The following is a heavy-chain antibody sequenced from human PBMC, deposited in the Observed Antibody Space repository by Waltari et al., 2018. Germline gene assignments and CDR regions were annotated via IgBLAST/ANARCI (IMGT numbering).Heavy chain of an antibody. CDR2: IIPIFGTA. J-gene: IGHJ4*02. D-gene: IGHD3-3*01. CDR1: GGTFSSYA. CDR3: AGGWSGYYTVDY. Sequence: QVQLVQSGAEVKKPGSSVKVSSKAGGGTFSSYALSCVRQAPGQGLEWMGGIIPIFGTANYAQKFQGRVTITADESTSTAYMELSSLRSEDTAVYYCAGGWSGYYTVDYWGQGTLVTVSS. V-gene: IGHV1-69*01.